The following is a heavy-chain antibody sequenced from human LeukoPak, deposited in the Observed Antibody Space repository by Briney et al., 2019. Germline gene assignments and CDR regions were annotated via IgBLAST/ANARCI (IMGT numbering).Heavy chain of an antibody. Sequence: ASVKVSCKASGYTFTSYDINWVRQATGQGLEWMGWMNPNSGNTGYAQKFQGRVTITRNTSISTAYMELSSLRSEDTAVYYCARGPNSEDAFDIWGQGTMVTVSS. CDR1: GYTFTSYD. CDR2: MNPNSGNT. D-gene: IGHD4-23*01. J-gene: IGHJ3*02. CDR3: ARGPNSEDAFDI. V-gene: IGHV1-8*03.